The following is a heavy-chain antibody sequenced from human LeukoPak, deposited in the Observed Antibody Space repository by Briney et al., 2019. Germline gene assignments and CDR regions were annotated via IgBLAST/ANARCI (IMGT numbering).Heavy chain of an antibody. CDR1: GFTFSSYA. CDR3: AREPWELTYFDY. V-gene: IGHV3-30-3*01. CDR2: ISYDGSNK. J-gene: IGHJ4*02. D-gene: IGHD1-26*01. Sequence: GGSLRLSCAASGFTFSSYAMHWVRQAPGKGLEWVAVISYDGSNKYYADSVKGRFTISRDNSKNTLYLQMNSLRAEDTAVYYCAREPWELTYFDYWGQGTLVTVSS.